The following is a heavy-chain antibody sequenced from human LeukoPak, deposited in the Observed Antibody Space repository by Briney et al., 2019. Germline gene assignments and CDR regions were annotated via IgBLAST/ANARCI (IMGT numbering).Heavy chain of an antibody. CDR1: GFTFSTYW. D-gene: IGHD1-26*01. J-gene: IGHJ4*02. CDR2: IKHDGSEK. Sequence: GGSLRLSCAASGFTFSTYWMSWLRQAPGKGLEWVANIKHDGSEKYYVDSVKGRFTISRDNAQNSLYLQMSSLYCARYTFLGGGYYNYYFDYWGQETLVTVSS. V-gene: IGHV3-7*01. CDR3: GYYNYYFDY.